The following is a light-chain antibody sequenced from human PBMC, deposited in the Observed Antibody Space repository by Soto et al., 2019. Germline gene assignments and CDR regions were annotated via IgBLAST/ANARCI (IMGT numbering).Light chain of an antibody. CDR3: QQSYKRPS. J-gene: IGKJ2*01. CDR2: ATS. V-gene: IGKV1-39*01. CDR1: RNVSIY. Sequence: IQMTQSLSTVSAYIEDRVTITCRASRNVSIYLNWYQHKPGKGPTLLIHATSNLQIGVPSRFSGSGSGTEFTLTISSLEPEDFGTYYCQQSYKRPSFGQG.